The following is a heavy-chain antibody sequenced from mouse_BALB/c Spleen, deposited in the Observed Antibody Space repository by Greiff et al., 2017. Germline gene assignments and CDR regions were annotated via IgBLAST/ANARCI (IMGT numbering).Heavy chain of an antibody. CDR1: GFTFTDYY. V-gene: IGHV7-3*02. CDR2: IRNKANGYTT. Sequence: EVKLEESGGGLVQPGGSLRLSCATSGFTFTDYYMSWVRQPPGKALEWLGFIRNKANGYTTEYSASVKGRFTISRDNSQSILYLQMNTLRAEDSATYYCASVTGPFAYWGQGTLVTVSA. CDR3: ASVTGPFAY. J-gene: IGHJ3*01. D-gene: IGHD4-1*01.